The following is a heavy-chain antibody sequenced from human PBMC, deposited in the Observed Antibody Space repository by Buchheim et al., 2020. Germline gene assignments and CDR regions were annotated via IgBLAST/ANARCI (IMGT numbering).Heavy chain of an antibody. D-gene: IGHD1-26*01. V-gene: IGHV3-49*03. CDR2: IRSNAYGGTT. Sequence: EVQLVESGGGLVQPGRSLRLSCTASGFTFGDYAMSWFRQAPGKGLEWVGWIRSNAYGGTTEYAASVKGRFTISRDDSKNIYYLQMNSLKTEDTAVYYCTRKMWSDGVGAGDYWGQGTL. CDR1: GFTFGDYA. J-gene: IGHJ4*02. CDR3: TRKMWSDGVGAGDY.